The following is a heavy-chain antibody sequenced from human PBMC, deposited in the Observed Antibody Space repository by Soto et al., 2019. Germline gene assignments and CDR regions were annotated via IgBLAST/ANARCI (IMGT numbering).Heavy chain of an antibody. CDR3: YYYDSSGPADIDAFDI. CDR1: GFTFTSSA. Sequence: GSSVKVSCKASGFTFTSSAVQWVRQARGQRLDWIGWIVVGSGNTNYAQKFQERVTITRDMSTSTAYMELSSLRSEDTAVYYCYYYDSSGPADIDAFDIWGQGTMVTVSS. V-gene: IGHV1-58*01. CDR2: IVVGSGNT. J-gene: IGHJ3*02. D-gene: IGHD3-22*01.